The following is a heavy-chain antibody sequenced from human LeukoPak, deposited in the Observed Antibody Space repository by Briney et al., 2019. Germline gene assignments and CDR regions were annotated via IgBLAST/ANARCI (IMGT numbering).Heavy chain of an antibody. J-gene: IGHJ3*02. CDR1: GFTVSSNY. D-gene: IGHD4-17*01. V-gene: IGHV3-66*01. Sequence: GGSLRLSCAASGFTVSSNYMSWVRQAPGKGLEWVSVIYSGGSTYYADSVKGRFTISRDNSKNTLYLQMNSLRAEDTAVYYCARLDGARDAFDISGQGTTLSVSS. CDR2: IYSGGST. CDR3: ARLDGARDAFDI.